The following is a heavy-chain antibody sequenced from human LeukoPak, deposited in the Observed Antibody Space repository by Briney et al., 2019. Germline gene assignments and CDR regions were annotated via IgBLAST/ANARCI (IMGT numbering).Heavy chain of an antibody. CDR1: GFTFSSYG. D-gene: IGHD3-10*01. Sequence: GGSLRLSCAASGFTFSSYGMHWVRQAPGKGLEWVAVISYDGSNKYYADSVKGRFTISRDNSKNTLYLQMNSLRAEDTAVYYCAKVPHYYYGSGSFQFDYWGQGTLVAVPS. CDR3: AKVPHYYYGSGSFQFDY. J-gene: IGHJ4*02. CDR2: ISYDGSNK. V-gene: IGHV3-30*18.